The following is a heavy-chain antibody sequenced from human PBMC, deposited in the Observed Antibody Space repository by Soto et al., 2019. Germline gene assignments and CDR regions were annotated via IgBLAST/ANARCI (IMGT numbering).Heavy chain of an antibody. D-gene: IGHD2-15*01. Sequence: GGSLRLSCAASGFTFSSYWMSWVRQAPGKGLEWVANIKQDGSEKYYVDSVKGRFTISRDNAKNSLYLHMNSLRAEDTAVYYCARVQVVAATRVPYYYYGMDVWGQGTTVTVSS. CDR3: ARVQVVAATRVPYYYYGMDV. CDR2: IKQDGSEK. V-gene: IGHV3-7*01. J-gene: IGHJ6*02. CDR1: GFTFSSYW.